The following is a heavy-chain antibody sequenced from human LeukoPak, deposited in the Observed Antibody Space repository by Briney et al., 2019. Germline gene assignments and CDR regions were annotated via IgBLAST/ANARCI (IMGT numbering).Heavy chain of an antibody. CDR1: GGTFSSYA. V-gene: IGHV1-69*04. D-gene: IGHD2-15*01. Sequence: GSSVKVSCTASGGTFSSYAISWAGQAPGQGLEWMGRIIPILGIANYAQKFQGRVTITADKSTSTAYMELSSLRSEDTAVYYCARDPTYCSGGSCPDYWGQGTLVTVSS. CDR3: ARDPTYCSGGSCPDY. J-gene: IGHJ4*02. CDR2: IIPILGIA.